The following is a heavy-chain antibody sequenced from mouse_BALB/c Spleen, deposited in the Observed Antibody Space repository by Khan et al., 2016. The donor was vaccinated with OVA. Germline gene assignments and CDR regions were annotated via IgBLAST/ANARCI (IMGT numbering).Heavy chain of an antibody. V-gene: IGHV3-5*02. J-gene: IGHJ1*01. Sequence: EVKLLESGPGLVKPSQTVSLTCTVTGISITSGNYRWSRIRQFPGNKLEWIGNIYYSGTVTYNPSLTSRTTITRDTSKNQFFLEMNSLTAEDTATYYCARDYGSLYWFFDVWGAGTTVTVSS. CDR2: IYYSGTV. D-gene: IGHD1-1*01. CDR3: ARDYGSLYWFFDV. CDR1: GISITSGNYR.